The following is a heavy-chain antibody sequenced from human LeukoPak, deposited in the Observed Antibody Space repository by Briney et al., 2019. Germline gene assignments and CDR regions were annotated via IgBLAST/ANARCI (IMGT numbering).Heavy chain of an antibody. D-gene: IGHD3-10*01. V-gene: IGHV3-23*01. CDR2: ISGSGGST. J-gene: IGHJ4*02. CDR1: GSTFSSYA. Sequence: PGGSLRLSCAASGSTFSSYAMSWVRQAPGKGLEWVSAISGSGGSTYYADSVKGRFTISRDNSKNTLYLQMNSLRAEDTAVYYCAKQLLSGRGVIGNWGQGTLVTVSS. CDR3: AKQLLSGRGVIGN.